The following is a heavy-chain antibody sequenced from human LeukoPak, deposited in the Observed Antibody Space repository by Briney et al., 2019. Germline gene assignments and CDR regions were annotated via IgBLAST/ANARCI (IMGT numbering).Heavy chain of an antibody. CDR1: GDSISSYY. CDR3: ATWDIVATSFTDY. CDR2: INHSGST. V-gene: IGHV4-34*01. Sequence: SETLSLTCTVSGDSISSYYWSWIRQPPGKGLEWIGEINHSGSTNYNPSLKSRVTISVDTSKNQFSLKLSPVIAADTAVYYCATWDIVATSFTDYWGQGTLVTVSS. D-gene: IGHD5-12*01. J-gene: IGHJ4*02.